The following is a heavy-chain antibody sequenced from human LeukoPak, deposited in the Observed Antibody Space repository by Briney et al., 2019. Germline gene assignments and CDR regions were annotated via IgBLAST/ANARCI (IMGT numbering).Heavy chain of an antibody. CDR1: SGSISSYY. CDR3: ARHEKLGQFDY. V-gene: IGHV4-59*08. D-gene: IGHD3-10*01. Sequence: KSSETLSLTCTVSSGSISSYYWSWIRQPPGKGLEWIGYVYYSGSANYNPSLKSRVTISVDTSKTQFSLKLSSVTAADTAVHYCARHEKLGQFDYWGQGTLVTVSS. J-gene: IGHJ4*02. CDR2: VYYSGSA.